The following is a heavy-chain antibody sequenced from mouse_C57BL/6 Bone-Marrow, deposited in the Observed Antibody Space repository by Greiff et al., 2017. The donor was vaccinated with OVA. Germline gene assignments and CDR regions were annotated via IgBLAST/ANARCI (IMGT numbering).Heavy chain of an antibody. J-gene: IGHJ2*01. Sequence: EVQLVESGGGLVKPGGSLKLSCAASGFTFSDYGMHWVRQAPEKGLEWVAYISSGSSTIYYADTVKGRFTISRDNAKNTLFLQMTSLRSEDTAMYYCARGPYYYGSSMYYFDYWGQGTTLTVSS. CDR3: ARGPYYYGSSMYYFDY. CDR1: GFTFSDYG. V-gene: IGHV5-17*01. CDR2: ISSGSSTI. D-gene: IGHD1-1*01.